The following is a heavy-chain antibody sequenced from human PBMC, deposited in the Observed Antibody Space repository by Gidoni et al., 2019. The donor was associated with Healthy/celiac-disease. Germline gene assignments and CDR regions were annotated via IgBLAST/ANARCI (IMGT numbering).Heavy chain of an antibody. Sequence: QVQLQESGPGLVKPSQTLSLTCTVSGGSIISGGYYWSWIRQHPGKGLEWIGYSYYSGSTYYNPSLKSRVTISVDTSKNQFSLKLSSVTAADTAVYYCARDCMDHSGDSWFDPWGQGTLVTVSS. J-gene: IGHJ5*02. CDR1: GGSIISGGYY. D-gene: IGHD2-8*01. CDR2: SYYSGST. V-gene: IGHV4-31*03. CDR3: ARDCMDHSGDSWFDP.